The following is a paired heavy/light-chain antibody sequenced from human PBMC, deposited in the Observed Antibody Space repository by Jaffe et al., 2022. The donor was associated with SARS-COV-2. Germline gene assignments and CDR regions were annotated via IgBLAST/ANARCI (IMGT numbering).Heavy chain of an antibody. D-gene: IGHD6-13*01. CDR1: GFIFRSYV. V-gene: IGHV3-30*04. CDR2: ISYDGNTK. J-gene: IGHJ3*02. Sequence: QVQLVESGGGVVQPGGSLRLSCAASGFIFRSYVMHWVRQAPGKGLEWVAVISYDGNTKFYADSVMGRFTISRDNSKNTLYLQANILRAEDTALYYCASAIAPGGTRPQAFDIWGQGTMVTVSS. CDR3: ASAIAPGGTRPQAFDI.
Light chain of an antibody. V-gene: IGLV2-14*03. CDR2: DVT. Sequence: QSALTQPASVSGSPGQSITISCTGSSSDVGGYNYVSWYQHHPGKAPKLIIYDVTNRPSGVSIRFSGSKSGNTASLTISGLQAEDEADYHCSSYTSSATRVFGGGTKLTVL. CDR1: SSDVGGYNY. CDR3: SSYTSSATRV. J-gene: IGLJ3*02.